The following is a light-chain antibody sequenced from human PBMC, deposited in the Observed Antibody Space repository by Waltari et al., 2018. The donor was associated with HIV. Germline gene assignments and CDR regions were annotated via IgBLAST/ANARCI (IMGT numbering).Light chain of an antibody. CDR2: GAS. V-gene: IGKV1-12*01. CDR3: QQANSFLPLT. J-gene: IGKJ4*01. CDR1: QGISIW. Sequence: DIRMTQSPSSVSASVGETVTITCRASQGISIWLAWYQQKPGKAPNLLIYGASSLHSGVPSRFSGNGSGTDFTLAISGLQPEDFATYYCQQANSFLPLTFGGGTKVEIK.